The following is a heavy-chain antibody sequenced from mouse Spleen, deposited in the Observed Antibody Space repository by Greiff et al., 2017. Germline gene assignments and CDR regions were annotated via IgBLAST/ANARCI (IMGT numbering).Heavy chain of an antibody. CDR2: INPSTGYT. D-gene: IGHD2-3*01. CDR3: AIRSIYDGSFAY. Sequence: VQLQQSGAELAKPGASVKMSCKASGYTFTSYWMHWVKQRPGQGLEWIGYINPSTGYTEYNQKFKDKATLTADKSSSTAYMQLGSLTSEDSAVYYCAIRSIYDGSFAYWGQGTLVTVSA. J-gene: IGHJ3*01. CDR1: GYTFTSYW. V-gene: IGHV1-7*01.